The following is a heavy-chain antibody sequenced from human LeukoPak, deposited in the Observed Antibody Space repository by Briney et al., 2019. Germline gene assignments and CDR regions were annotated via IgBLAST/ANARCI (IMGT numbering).Heavy chain of an antibody. J-gene: IGHJ4*02. CDR1: GYTSTSYY. V-gene: IGHV1-46*01. D-gene: IGHD5-24*01. CDR2: INPSGGST. Sequence: ASVKVSCTASGYTSTSYYMHWVRQAPGQGLEWMGIINPSGGSTSYAQKFQGRVTMTRDMSTSTVYMELSSLRSEDTAVYYCARDLEMAPDYWGQGTLVTVSS. CDR3: ARDLEMAPDY.